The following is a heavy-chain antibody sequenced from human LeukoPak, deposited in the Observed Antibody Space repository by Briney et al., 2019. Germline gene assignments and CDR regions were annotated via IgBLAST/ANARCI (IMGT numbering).Heavy chain of an antibody. J-gene: IGHJ6*02. CDR2: ISHSGST. D-gene: IGHD3-3*01. CDR3: ARSNRTYYDFWSGSYYYGMDV. Sequence: PSETLSLTCAVYGGSFSDYFWSWIRQPPGKGLEWIGEISHSGSTNYNPSLKSRVTISVDTSKNQFSLKLSSVTAADTAVYYCARSNRTYYDFWSGSYYYGMDVWGQGTTVTVSS. V-gene: IGHV4-34*01. CDR1: GGSFSDYF.